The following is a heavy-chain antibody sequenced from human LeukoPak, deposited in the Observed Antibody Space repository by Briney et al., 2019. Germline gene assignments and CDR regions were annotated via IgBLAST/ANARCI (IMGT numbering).Heavy chain of an antibody. V-gene: IGHV1-2*02. J-gene: IGHJ6*02. CDR2: INPNSGGT. CDR1: GYTFTGYY. Sequence: ASVTVSCKASGYTFTGYYMHWVRQAPGQGLEWMGWINPNSGGTNYAQKFQGRVTMTRDTSISTAYMELSRLRSDDTAVYYCARSITMIVVVIGGYYGMDVWGQGTTVTVSS. D-gene: IGHD3-22*01. CDR3: ARSITMIVVVIGGYYGMDV.